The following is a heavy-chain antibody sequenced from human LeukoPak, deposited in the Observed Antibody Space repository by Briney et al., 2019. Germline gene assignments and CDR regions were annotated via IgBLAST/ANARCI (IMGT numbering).Heavy chain of an antibody. Sequence: GSLRLSCVASGIPFSSYWITWVRQAPGKGLEGVANIKQDGSKKSYVDSVKGRFTISRDNAKNSLYLQMNSLRAEDTAIYYCTRVGYIDEGIDYWGQGTLVTVSS. CDR1: GIPFSSYW. CDR2: IKQDGSKK. V-gene: IGHV3-7*04. CDR3: TRVGYIDEGIDY. J-gene: IGHJ4*02. D-gene: IGHD5-24*01.